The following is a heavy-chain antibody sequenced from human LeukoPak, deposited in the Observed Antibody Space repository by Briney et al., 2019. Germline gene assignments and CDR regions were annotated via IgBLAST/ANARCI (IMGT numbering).Heavy chain of an antibody. J-gene: IGHJ6*03. Sequence: GGSLRLSCAASGFIFSTYTIHWVRQAPGKGLEWVSVIYSGGSTYYADSVKGRFTISRDNSKNTLYLQMNSLRAEDTAVYYCASSMVRGVYYMDVWGKGTTVTISS. CDR2: IYSGGST. V-gene: IGHV3-66*01. D-gene: IGHD3-10*01. CDR3: ASSMVRGVYYMDV. CDR1: GFIFSTYT.